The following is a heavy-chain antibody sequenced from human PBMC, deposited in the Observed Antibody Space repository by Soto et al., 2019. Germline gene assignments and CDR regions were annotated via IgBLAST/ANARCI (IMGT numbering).Heavy chain of an antibody. CDR3: ARDQRNTWYVIDY. CDR1: GFTFTSNG. J-gene: IGHJ4*02. Sequence: GGSLRLSCASSGFTFTSNGMHWVRQAPGKGLEWVAVIWYDGINQFYADSVKGRFTISRDNSKNTVYLQMNSLRADDTAMYYCARDQRNTWYVIDYWGQGTLVTVSS. D-gene: IGHD6-13*01. CDR2: IWYDGINQ. V-gene: IGHV3-33*01.